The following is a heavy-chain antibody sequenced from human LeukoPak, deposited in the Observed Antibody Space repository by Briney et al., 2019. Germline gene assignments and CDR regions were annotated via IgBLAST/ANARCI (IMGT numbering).Heavy chain of an antibody. CDR2: ISYDGSNK. Sequence: GGSLRLSCAASGFTVSSNYMSWVRQAPGKGLEWVAVISYDGSNKYYADSVKGRFTISRDNSKNTLYLQMNSLRAEDTAVYYCAKMDNYYYYGMDVWGQGTTVTVSS. D-gene: IGHD2-2*03. J-gene: IGHJ6*02. CDR1: GFTVSSNY. V-gene: IGHV3-30*18. CDR3: AKMDNYYYYGMDV.